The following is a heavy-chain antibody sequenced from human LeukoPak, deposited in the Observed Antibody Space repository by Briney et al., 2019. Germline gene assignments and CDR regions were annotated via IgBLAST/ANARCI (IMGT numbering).Heavy chain of an antibody. D-gene: IGHD5-12*01. CDR3: AREDGYSGYGKFDY. CDR1: GDSVSSNSAA. Sequence: SQTLSPTCAISGDSVSSNSAAWIWIRQSPSRGLEWLGRTYYRSKWYNDYAVSVKSRITINPDTSKNQFSLQLNSVAPEDTAVYYCAREDGYSGYGKFDYWGQGTLVTVSS. J-gene: IGHJ4*02. CDR2: TYYRSKWYN. V-gene: IGHV6-1*01.